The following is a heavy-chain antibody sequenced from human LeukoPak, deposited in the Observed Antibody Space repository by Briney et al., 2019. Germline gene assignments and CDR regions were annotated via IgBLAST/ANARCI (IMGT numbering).Heavy chain of an antibody. CDR1: GDSVSSNSAA. CDR2: TYYRSKWYN. V-gene: IGHV6-1*01. Sequence: SQILSLTCAISGDSVSSNSAAWNWIRQSPSRGLEWLGRTYYRSKWYNDYAVSVKGRIIINPDTSKNQFSLQLNSVTPEDTAMYYCARDLIGGSSWYEGCFDCWGQGTLVTVSS. J-gene: IGHJ4*02. D-gene: IGHD6-13*01. CDR3: ARDLIGGSSWYEGCFDC.